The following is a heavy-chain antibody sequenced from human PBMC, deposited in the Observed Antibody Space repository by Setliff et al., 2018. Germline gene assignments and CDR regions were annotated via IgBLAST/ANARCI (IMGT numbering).Heavy chain of an antibody. CDR3: LRLVRYCTKIACQATSGDEV. V-gene: IGHV1-18*01. J-gene: IGHJ4*02. CDR1: GYTFSNSI. D-gene: IGHD2-8*01. CDR2: ISAYNGKT. Sequence: GASVKVSCKASGYTFSNSIVSWVRQAPGQGPEWMGWISAYNGKTYSAQKFQDRVTLTTHTSTNMGYLELRDLRSDDTAVYYCLRLVRYCTKIACQATSGDEVWGLGTLVTVSS.